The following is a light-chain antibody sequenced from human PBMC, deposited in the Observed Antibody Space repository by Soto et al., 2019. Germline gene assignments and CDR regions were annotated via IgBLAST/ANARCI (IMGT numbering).Light chain of an antibody. CDR3: QVYDRSPL. CDR2: RAS. J-gene: IGKJ4*01. CDR1: QSVNTW. V-gene: IGKV1-5*03. Sequence: DIQLTQSPSTLSASVGDRVTSTCRASQSVNTWLAWYQQKPGKAPKVLIYRASVLESGVPSRFSGSGSGTEFTLTISSLEPEDFGVYYCQVYDRSPLFGGGTKVDIK.